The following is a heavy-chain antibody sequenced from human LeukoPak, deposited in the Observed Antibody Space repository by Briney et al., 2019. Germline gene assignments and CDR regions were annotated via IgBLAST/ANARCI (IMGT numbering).Heavy chain of an antibody. Sequence: GGSLRLSCAASGFTFSSYAMSWVRQAPGKGLEWVSSISSTGGSTYYADSVKGRFTISRDNSKSTLYLQMSSLRAEDTAVYYCAKGTNYYTSGYYCDYWGQGTVVTVSS. CDR2: ISSTGGST. CDR3: AKGTNYYTSGYYCDY. CDR1: GFTFSSYA. V-gene: IGHV3-23*01. D-gene: IGHD3-10*01. J-gene: IGHJ4*02.